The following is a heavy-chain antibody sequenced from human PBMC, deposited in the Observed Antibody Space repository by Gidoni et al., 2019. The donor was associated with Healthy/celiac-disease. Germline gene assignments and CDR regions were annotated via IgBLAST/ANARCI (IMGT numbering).Heavy chain of an antibody. CDR1: GGSFSGYY. CDR3: ARLGRVTRGVIDYYGMDV. Sequence: QVQLQQWGAGLLKPSETLSLTCAVYGGSFSGYYWSWIRQPPGKGLEWIGEINHSGSTNYNPSLKSRVTISVDTSKNQFSLKLSSVTAADTAVYYCARLGRVTRGVIDYYGMDVWGQGTTVTVSS. V-gene: IGHV4-34*01. CDR2: INHSGST. D-gene: IGHD3-10*01. J-gene: IGHJ6*02.